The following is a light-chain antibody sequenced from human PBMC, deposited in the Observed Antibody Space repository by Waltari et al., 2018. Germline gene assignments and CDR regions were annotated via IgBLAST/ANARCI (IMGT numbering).Light chain of an antibody. CDR1: QSVRNY. CDR3: QQTYTVPRS. V-gene: IGKV1-39*01. CDR2: AAS. J-gene: IGKJ2*01. Sequence: DIQMTQSPPSLSASVGDTVTMTCRASQSVRNYLTWFQQKPGEAHKLLIHAASSLGFGVPSRFSGSGSETDFTLTIAGLQREDVGTYYCQQTYTVPRSFGQGTKVE.